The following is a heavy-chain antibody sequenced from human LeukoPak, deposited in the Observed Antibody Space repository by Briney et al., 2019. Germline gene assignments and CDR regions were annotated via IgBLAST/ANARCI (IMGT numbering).Heavy chain of an antibody. CDR3: ATDRGWRTSGYYLYYFEY. CDR1: GFIFTNYF. Sequence: GGSLRLSCAASGFIFTNYFMSWVRQAPGRGLEWVASIKHDGSEKYYVDSVRGRFTISRDNTMNSLYLQMSSLRAEDTAVYYCATDRGWRTSGYYLYYFEYWGQGTLVTYSS. D-gene: IGHD3-3*01. V-gene: IGHV3-7*01. J-gene: IGHJ4*02. CDR2: IKHDGSEK.